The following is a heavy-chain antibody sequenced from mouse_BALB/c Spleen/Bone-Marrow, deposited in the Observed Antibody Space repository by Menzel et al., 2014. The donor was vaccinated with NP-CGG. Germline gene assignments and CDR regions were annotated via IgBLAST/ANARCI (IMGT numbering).Heavy chain of an antibody. Sequence: VQLQQSGPELVKPGSSVKMSCKTSGYSFTDYTIHWVKPSHGKSLEWIGDFNPNNGGTDYNQKFQDKATLTVDKSSRTAFMEFRSLTFEDSAVYYCARARWYDYWGQGTTLTVSS. D-gene: IGHD1-1*02. CDR2: FNPNNGGT. CDR1: GYSFTDYT. CDR3: ARARWYDY. J-gene: IGHJ2*01. V-gene: IGHV1-22*01.